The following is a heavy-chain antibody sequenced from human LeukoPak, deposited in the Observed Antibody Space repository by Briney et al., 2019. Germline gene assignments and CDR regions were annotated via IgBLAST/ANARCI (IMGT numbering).Heavy chain of an antibody. J-gene: IGHJ6*03. Sequence: SETLSLTCTVSGGSISSYYWSWIRQPPGKGLEWIGYIYYSGSTNYNPSLKSRVTISVDTSKNQFSLKLSSVTAADTAVYYCARVVGATSAGRYYYYMDVWGKGTTVTISS. D-gene: IGHD1-26*01. CDR3: ARVVGATSAGRYYYYMDV. V-gene: IGHV4-59*01. CDR2: IYYSGST. CDR1: GGSISSYY.